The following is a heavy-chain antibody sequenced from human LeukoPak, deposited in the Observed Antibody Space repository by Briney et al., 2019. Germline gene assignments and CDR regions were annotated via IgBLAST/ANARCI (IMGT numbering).Heavy chain of an antibody. CDR3: ARGTFFDP. Sequence: SETLSLTCTVSGDSITSDTFYWGWIRQPPGKGLEWLGSIDYSGSTNYNPSLESRVTISVDKSKNQFSLKLSSVTAADTAVYYCARGTFFDPWGQGTLVTVSS. J-gene: IGHJ5*02. CDR1: GDSITSDTFY. D-gene: IGHD2-2*01. CDR2: IDYSGST. V-gene: IGHV4-39*07.